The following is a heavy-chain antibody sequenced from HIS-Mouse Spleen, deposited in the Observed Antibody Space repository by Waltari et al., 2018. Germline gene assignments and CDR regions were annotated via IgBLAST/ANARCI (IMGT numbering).Heavy chain of an antibody. Sequence: QLQLQESGPGLGKPSETLSLTCTVSGGSISSSSYYWGWIRQPPGKGLEWIGSIYSGSTYYNPSLKSRVTISVDTSKNQFSLKLSSVTAADTAVYYCAREIPYSSSWYDWYFDLWGRGTLVTVSS. CDR1: GGSISSSSYY. CDR3: AREIPYSSSWYDWYFDL. D-gene: IGHD6-13*01. V-gene: IGHV4-39*07. J-gene: IGHJ2*01. CDR2: IYSGST.